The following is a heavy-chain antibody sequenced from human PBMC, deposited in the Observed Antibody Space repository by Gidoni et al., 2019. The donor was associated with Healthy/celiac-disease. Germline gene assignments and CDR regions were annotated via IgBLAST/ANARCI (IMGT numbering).Heavy chain of an antibody. CDR3: ARDPEYYDSSGDGAFDI. Sequence: QVQLVESGGGLVKPGGSLRLSCAASGFTFSAYYMSWIRQAPGKGLEWVSYISSSSSYTNYADSVKGRFTISRDNAKNSLYLQMNSLRAEDTAVYYCARDPEYYDSSGDGAFDIWGQGTMVTVSS. J-gene: IGHJ3*02. CDR2: ISSSSSYT. V-gene: IGHV3-11*06. CDR1: GFTFSAYY. D-gene: IGHD3-22*01.